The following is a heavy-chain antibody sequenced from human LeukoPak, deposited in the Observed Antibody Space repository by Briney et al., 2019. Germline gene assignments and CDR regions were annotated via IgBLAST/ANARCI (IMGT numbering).Heavy chain of an antibody. CDR1: GFTFSSYN. Sequence: GGSLRLSCAASGFTFSSYNMNWVRQAPGKGLEWVSGISPGGDIPYYADSVKGRFTISRDNSKNTMYLQMNSLRAEDTALYYCAQDRASIQFYFWGQGTLVTVSS. CDR2: ISPGGDIP. CDR3: AQDRASIQFYF. D-gene: IGHD5-24*01. V-gene: IGHV3-23*01. J-gene: IGHJ4*02.